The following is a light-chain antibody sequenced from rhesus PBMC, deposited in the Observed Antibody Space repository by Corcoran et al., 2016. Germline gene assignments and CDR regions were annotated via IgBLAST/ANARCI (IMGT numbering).Light chain of an antibody. V-gene: IGKV1-46*01. CDR1: QSFSSS. J-gene: IGKJ2*01. CDR3: QQYYSDPYT. Sequence: DIQMTQSPSSLSASVGDTVTITCRASQSFSSSLAWYQQKPGKAPKLLIYSASSLQSGVPSRFSGSKSGTYFTLTISSLQPEDVASYYCQQYYSDPYTFGQGTKVEIK. CDR2: SAS.